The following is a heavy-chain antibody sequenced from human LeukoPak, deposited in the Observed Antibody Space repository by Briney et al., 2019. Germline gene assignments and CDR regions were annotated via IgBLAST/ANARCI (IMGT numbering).Heavy chain of an antibody. V-gene: IGHV4-59*12. Sequence: SETLSLTCTVSGDSISSYFWSLIRQPPGKGLEWIGSIYYSGSTYYNPSLKSRVTISVDTSKNQFSLKLSSVTAADTAVYYCAREGERYCSGGSCYGGEFDPWGQGTLVTVSS. J-gene: IGHJ5*02. CDR2: IYYSGST. CDR1: GDSISSYF. D-gene: IGHD2-15*01. CDR3: AREGERYCSGGSCYGGEFDP.